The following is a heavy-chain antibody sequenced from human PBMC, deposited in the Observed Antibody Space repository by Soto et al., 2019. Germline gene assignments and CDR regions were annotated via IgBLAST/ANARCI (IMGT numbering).Heavy chain of an antibody. D-gene: IGHD2-21*02. V-gene: IGHV3-48*01. J-gene: IGHJ4*02. CDR3: ARDPDGYIDY. Sequence: EVQLVESGGGFVQPGGSLRLSCAASGFTFSSYSMNWVRQAPGKGLEWVSYISSSSSTIYYADSVKGRFTISRDNAKNSLYLQMNSLRAEDTAVYYCARDPDGYIDYWGQGTLVTVSS. CDR1: GFTFSSYS. CDR2: ISSSSSTI.